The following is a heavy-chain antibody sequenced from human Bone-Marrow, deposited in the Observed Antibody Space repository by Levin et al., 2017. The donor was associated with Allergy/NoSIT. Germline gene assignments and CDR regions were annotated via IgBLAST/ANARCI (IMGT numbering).Heavy chain of an antibody. V-gene: IGHV3-11*01. CDR1: GFTFSDFH. CDR2: ISSSGGTI. Sequence: GESLKISCTASGFTFSDFHMSWIRQAPGKGLEWVSYISSSGGTIYYADSVKGRFTASRDSADTSLYLQMNDLRADDTAVYYCARTKIVPTLYDYWGQGTLVTVSS. CDR3: ARTKIVPTLYDY. D-gene: IGHD5-12*01. J-gene: IGHJ4*02.